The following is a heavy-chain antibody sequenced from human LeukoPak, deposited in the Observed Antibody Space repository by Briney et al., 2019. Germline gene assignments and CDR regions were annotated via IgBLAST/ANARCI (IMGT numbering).Heavy chain of an antibody. Sequence: PSETLSLTCTVSGDSISSTTYYWGWIRQPPGKGLEWIGSIFYSGNTYYNPSLKSRVSISVDRSKNLFSLKVYSVTAADTAVFYCARSYYYDYRQIDYWGQGTLVTVSS. CDR3: ARSYYYDYRQIDY. D-gene: IGHD3-22*01. V-gene: IGHV4-39*02. J-gene: IGHJ4*02. CDR1: GDSISSTTYY. CDR2: IFYSGNT.